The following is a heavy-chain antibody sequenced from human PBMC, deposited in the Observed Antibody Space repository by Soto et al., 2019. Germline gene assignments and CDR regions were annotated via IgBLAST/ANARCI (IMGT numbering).Heavy chain of an antibody. D-gene: IGHD1-20*01. J-gene: IGHJ6*02. CDR3: ARKEAITFHHAFDV. CDR2: IYYRGST. V-gene: IGHV4-59*01. CDR1: GGSISGYY. Sequence: SETLSLTCNVSGGSISGYYWSWIRQSPGKGLEYIGYIYYRGSTNYNSSLKSRVTMSVDTSRNQFSLKMNSVTAADTAVYYCARKEAITFHHAFDVWGQGTNGTVSS.